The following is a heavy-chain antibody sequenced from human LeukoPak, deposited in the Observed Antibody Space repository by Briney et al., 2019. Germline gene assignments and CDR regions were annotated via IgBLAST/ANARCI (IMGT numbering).Heavy chain of an antibody. CDR2: ISKSSTYI. D-gene: IGHD3-10*01. CDR1: GFTFSSYA. Sequence: PGGSLRLSCAASGFTFSSYAMSWVRQAPGKGLEWVSSISKSSTYIYYADSVKGRFTISRDNAKNSLYLQMNSLRVEDTAVYYCARGVDYYGSGSGNWFDPWGQGTLVTVSS. J-gene: IGHJ5*02. V-gene: IGHV3-21*01. CDR3: ARGVDYYGSGSGNWFDP.